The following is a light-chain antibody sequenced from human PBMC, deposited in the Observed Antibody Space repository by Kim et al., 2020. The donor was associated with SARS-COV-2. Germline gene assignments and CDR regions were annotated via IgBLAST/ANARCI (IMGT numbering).Light chain of an antibody. CDR1: SSDVDIYRY. CDR3: SSSTNNNIRM. Sequence: LSQPASVSGSPGQSITISCTGTSSDVDIYRYVSWYQQHPGKAPKLVIYDSSNRPSGGSDRFSGSKSGNTASLTISGLQADDEADYYCSSSTNNNIRMFGGGTQLTVL. CDR2: DSS. V-gene: IGLV2-14*03. J-gene: IGLJ3*02.